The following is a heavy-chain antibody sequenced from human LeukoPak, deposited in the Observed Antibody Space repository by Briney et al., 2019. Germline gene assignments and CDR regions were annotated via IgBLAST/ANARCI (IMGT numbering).Heavy chain of an antibody. D-gene: IGHD3-22*01. V-gene: IGHV4-34*01. CDR3: ARGPDYYDSSGSFDY. CDR2: INHSGST. Sequence: SATLSLTCAVYGGSFSGYYWSWIRQPPGKGLEWIGEINHSGSTNYNPSLKSRVTISVDTPKNQFSLKLSSVTAADTAVYYCARGPDYYDSSGSFDYWGQGTLVTVSS. J-gene: IGHJ4*02. CDR1: GGSFSGYY.